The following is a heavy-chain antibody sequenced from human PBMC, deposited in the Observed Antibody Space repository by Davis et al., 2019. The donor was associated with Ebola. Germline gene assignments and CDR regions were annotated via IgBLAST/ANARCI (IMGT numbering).Heavy chain of an antibody. D-gene: IGHD3-3*01. J-gene: IGHJ4*02. CDR2: IYYSGST. V-gene: IGHV4-39*01. CDR1: GGSISSSSYY. CDR3: ARHWGLRFQDG. Sequence: PSETLSLTCTVSGGSISSSSYYWGWIRQPPGKGLEWIGSIYYSGSTYYNPSLKSRVTISVDTSKNQFSLKLSSVTAADTAVYYCARHWGLRFQDGWGQGTLVTVSS.